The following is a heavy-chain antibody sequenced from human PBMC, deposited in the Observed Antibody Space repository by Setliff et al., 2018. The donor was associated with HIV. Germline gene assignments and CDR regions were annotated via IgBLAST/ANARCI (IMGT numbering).Heavy chain of an antibody. CDR1: GGSINSRDYY. V-gene: IGHV4-39*07. J-gene: IGHJ6*02. D-gene: IGHD6-19*01. Sequence: PSETLSLTCTVSGGSINSRDYYWGWLRQPPGKGLEWIGTIYYSGNTFYNPSLKSRVTISVDTSKNQFSLKLSSVTAADTAVYYCARGKSGSGWYKYYYYGMDVWGQGTTVTVS. CDR2: IYYSGNT. CDR3: ARGKSGSGWYKYYYYGMDV.